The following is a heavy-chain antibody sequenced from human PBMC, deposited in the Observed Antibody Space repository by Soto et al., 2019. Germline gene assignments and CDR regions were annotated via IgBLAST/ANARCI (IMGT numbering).Heavy chain of an antibody. CDR1: GFTFSSYA. CDR2: ISYDGSNK. J-gene: IGHJ4*02. V-gene: IGHV3-30*04. D-gene: IGHD3-16*01. CDR3: ARDQAALYDYVWGSYYFDY. Sequence: GGSLRLSCAASGFTFSSYAMHWVRQAPGKGLEWVAVISYDGSNKYYADSVKGRFTISRDNSKNTLYLQMNSLRAEDTAVYSCARDQAALYDYVWGSYYFDYWGQGTLVTVSS.